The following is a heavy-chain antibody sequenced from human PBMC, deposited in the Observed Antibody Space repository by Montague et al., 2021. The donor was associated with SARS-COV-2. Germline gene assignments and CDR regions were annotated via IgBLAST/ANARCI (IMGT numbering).Heavy chain of an antibody. Sequence: SETLSLTCTVSGGSVISSDCWSWVRQPPGKGLEWIGETSRRGSSNYNAALNSRVTISLHQSTNQFSLTLNSVTAADTAVYYCTRRNLVTDFDSWGQGALVTVSS. D-gene: IGHD1-14*01. CDR1: GGSVISSDC. V-gene: IGHV4-4*02. J-gene: IGHJ4*01. CDR3: TRRNLVTDFDS. CDR2: TSRRGSS.